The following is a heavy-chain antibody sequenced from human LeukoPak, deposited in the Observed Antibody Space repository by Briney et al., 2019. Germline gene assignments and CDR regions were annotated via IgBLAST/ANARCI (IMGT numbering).Heavy chain of an antibody. CDR2: INPSGGST. J-gene: IGHJ4*02. CDR1: GYTFTGYY. D-gene: IGHD3-22*01. Sequence: ASVKVSCKASGYTFTGYYMHWVRQAPGQGLEWMGIINPSGGSTSYAQKFQGRVTMTTDTSTSTAYMELRSLRSDDTAVYYCARVRYYYESSGYYPGGFDYWGQGTLVTVSS. CDR3: ARVRYYYESSGYYPGGFDY. V-gene: IGHV1-46*01.